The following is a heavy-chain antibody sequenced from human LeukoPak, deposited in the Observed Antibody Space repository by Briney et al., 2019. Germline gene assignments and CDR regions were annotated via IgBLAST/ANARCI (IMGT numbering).Heavy chain of an antibody. J-gene: IGHJ3*02. V-gene: IGHV4-59*12. CDR2: IYYSGST. CDR3: AKDSTYQLLWLFDI. CDR1: GGSISSYY. Sequence: PSETLSLTCTVSGGSISSYYWSWIRQPPGKGLEWIGYIYYSGSTNYNPSLKSRVTISVDTSKNQFSLKLSSVTAADTAVYYCAKDSTYQLLWLFDIWGQGTMVTVSS. D-gene: IGHD3-10*01.